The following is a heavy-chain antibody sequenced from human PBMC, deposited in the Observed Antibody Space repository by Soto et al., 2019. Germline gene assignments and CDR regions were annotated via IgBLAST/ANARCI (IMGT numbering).Heavy chain of an antibody. Sequence: GGSLRLSCAASGFTFSTYAMSWVRQAPGKGLEWVSAISGSGDSTYSADSVRGRFTISRDNSINTLYLQMNNLGNEDTAVYYCAHPRGYGVFDAYDIWGQGTMVTVSS. CDR1: GFTFSTYA. D-gene: IGHD4-17*01. J-gene: IGHJ3*02. CDR2: ISGSGDST. CDR3: AHPRGYGVFDAYDI. V-gene: IGHV3-23*01.